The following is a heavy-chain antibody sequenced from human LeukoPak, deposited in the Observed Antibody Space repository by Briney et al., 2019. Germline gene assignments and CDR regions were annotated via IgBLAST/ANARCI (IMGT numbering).Heavy chain of an antibody. J-gene: IGHJ4*02. Sequence: PSETLSLTCAVYGGSFSGYYWSWIRQPPGKRLEWIGEINHSGSTNYNPSLKSRVTISVDTSKNQFSLKLSSVTAADTAVYYCARLPNPNTYYDYVWGSYRSAPDYWGQGTLVTVSS. CDR3: ARLPNPNTYYDYVWGSYRSAPDY. CDR2: INHSGST. V-gene: IGHV4-34*01. CDR1: GGSFSGYY. D-gene: IGHD3-16*02.